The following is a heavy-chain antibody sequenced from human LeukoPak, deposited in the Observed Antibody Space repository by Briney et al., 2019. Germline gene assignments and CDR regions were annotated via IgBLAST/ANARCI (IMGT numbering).Heavy chain of an antibody. D-gene: IGHD3-10*01. J-gene: IGHJ6*02. Sequence: RSGGSLRLSCAASGFSVSSYYMSWVRQAPGKGLEWGSVIYSGGSTYYADSVKGRFTISRDNSKNTLYLQMNSLRVEDTAVYYCARDIGEERWFGEPNGVGMDVWGQGTTVTVSS. CDR3: ARDIGEERWFGEPNGVGMDV. CDR2: IYSGGST. V-gene: IGHV3-53*01. CDR1: GFSVSSYY.